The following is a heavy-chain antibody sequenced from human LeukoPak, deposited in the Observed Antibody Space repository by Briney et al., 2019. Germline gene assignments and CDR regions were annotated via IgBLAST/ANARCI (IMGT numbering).Heavy chain of an antibody. D-gene: IGHD2-2*01. J-gene: IGHJ6*04. CDR2: IIPIFGTA. V-gene: IGHV1-69*13. CDR1: GSAFSLYA. Sequence: SVKVSCKASGSAFSLYAIRWVRQAPGQGLEWMGGIIPIFGTANYAQKFQGRVTITADESTSTAYMELSSLRSEDTAVYYCARDRGYCSSTSCPPTHYYYYGMDVWGKGTTVTVSS. CDR3: ARDRGYCSSTSCPPTHYYYYGMDV.